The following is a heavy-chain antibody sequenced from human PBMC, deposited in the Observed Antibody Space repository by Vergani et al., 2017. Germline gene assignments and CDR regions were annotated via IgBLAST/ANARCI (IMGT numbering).Heavy chain of an antibody. CDR1: GGSISSGDYY. D-gene: IGHD6-19*01. V-gene: IGHV4-30-4*01. CDR2: IYYSGST. J-gene: IGHJ6*03. CDR3: AGIAVAGTGGYYYYYMDV. Sequence: QVQLQESGPGLVKPSQTLSLTCTVSGGSISSGDYYWSWIRQPPGKGLEWIGYIYYSGSTYYNPSLKSRVTISVDTSKKQFSLKLSSVTAADTAVYYCAGIAVAGTGGYYYYYMDVWGKGTTVTVSS.